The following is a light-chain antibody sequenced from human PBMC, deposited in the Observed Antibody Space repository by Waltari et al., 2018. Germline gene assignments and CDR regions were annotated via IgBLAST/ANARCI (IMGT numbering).Light chain of an antibody. J-gene: IGLJ2*01. V-gene: IGLV1-47*01. CDR2: RND. CDR1: NSNVVTNY. CDR3: AAWNDSLSVV. Sequence: QSVLAQPPSASGTPGQRVTISCSANNSNVVTNYVFWYHQLPGTAPKLLIHRNDQRPSGVPDRFSASKAGPSASLAISGLRSEDEADYYCAAWNDSLSVVFGGGTKLTVL.